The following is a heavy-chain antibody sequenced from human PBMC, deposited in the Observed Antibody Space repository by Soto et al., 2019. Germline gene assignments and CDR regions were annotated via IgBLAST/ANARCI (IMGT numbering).Heavy chain of an antibody. CDR2: ISLYSDGT. D-gene: IGHD3-16*02. V-gene: IGHV1-18*01. J-gene: IGHJ5*02. CDR1: GYTFSNYG. Sequence: GASVKVSCKTSGYTFSNYGITWVRQAPGQPLEWLGWISLYSDGTNYAQKFQGRVSMTTDTSTTTAYMELRSLRSDDTAVYYCARASGGVFGIIIEGSNWLAPWGQGSLVTVSS. CDR3: ARASGGVFGIIIEGSNWLAP.